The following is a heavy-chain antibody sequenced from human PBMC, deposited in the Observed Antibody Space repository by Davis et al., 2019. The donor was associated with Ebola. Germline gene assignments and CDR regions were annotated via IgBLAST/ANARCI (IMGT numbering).Heavy chain of an antibody. CDR2: SSNGGRT. CDR3: VRGSDAYKTGY. V-gene: IGHV4-59*01. D-gene: IGHD5-24*01. Sequence: GSLRLSCAASGFTFSSYRMSWIRQSPGKGLEWIAFSSNGGRTIYNPSLRGRVTISIDTSKNQFSLEVRSVTAAETAFYYCVRGSDAYKTGYWGQGTLVTVSS. J-gene: IGHJ4*02. CDR1: GFTFSSYR.